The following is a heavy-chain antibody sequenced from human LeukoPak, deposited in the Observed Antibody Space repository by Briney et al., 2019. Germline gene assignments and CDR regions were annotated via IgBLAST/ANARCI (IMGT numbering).Heavy chain of an antibody. V-gene: IGHV1-2*02. CDR2: VSPDSGVT. J-gene: IGHJ4*02. CDR3: ARDLAGGSGYYFDY. CDR1: GYTFTGYF. D-gene: IGHD3-22*01. Sequence: ASVKVSCKPSGYTFTGYFIHWVRQAPGQGLEWMGWVSPDSGVTNYAQKFQGRVTMTRDTSISTAYMDLSSLRSDDTAVYYCARDLAGGSGYYFDYWGQGTLVTVSS.